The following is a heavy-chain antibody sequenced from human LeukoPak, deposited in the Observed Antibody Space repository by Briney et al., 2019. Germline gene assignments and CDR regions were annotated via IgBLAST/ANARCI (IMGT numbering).Heavy chain of an antibody. V-gene: IGHV3-13*01. J-gene: IGHJ6*03. CDR3: ARGPPRGKYYYMDV. CDR2: IGTASDT. D-gene: IGHD1-1*01. Sequence: GGSLGLSCAASGFTFSSFDMHWVRQPTGQGLEWVSTIGTASDTYYPGSVEGRFTLSRDNAKNSLYLQMNSLTAGDTPVYYCARGPPRGKYYYMDVWGKGTTVTVSS. CDR1: GFTFSSFD.